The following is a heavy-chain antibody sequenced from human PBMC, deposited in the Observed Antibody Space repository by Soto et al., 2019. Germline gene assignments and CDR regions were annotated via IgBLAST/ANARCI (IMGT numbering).Heavy chain of an antibody. J-gene: IGHJ4*02. CDR1: GGTFSSNT. V-gene: IGHV1-69*02. D-gene: IGHD3-3*01. CDR2: IIPILGIA. CDR3: ARALDFWSAYFDY. Sequence: GASVKVSCKASGGTFSSNTISWVRQAPGQGLEWMGRIIPILGIANYAQKFQGRFTISRDNSKNTLYLQMNSLRTEDTAVYYCARALDFWSAYFDYWGQGSLVTVSS.